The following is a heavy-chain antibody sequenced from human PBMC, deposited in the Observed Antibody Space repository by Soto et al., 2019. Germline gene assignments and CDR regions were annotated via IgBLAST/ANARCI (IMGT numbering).Heavy chain of an antibody. CDR3: ANLLNVAAAGTPHYYGVDV. V-gene: IGHV3-30*04. Sequence: GGSLRLSCAASGFSFSVYPMNWVRQAPGKGLEWVAFISFDGSKTYYSDSVKGRFTISRDNSKNTVSLQMNNLRPGDAAVYHCANLLNVAAAGTPHYYGVDVWGHGTPVKVS. D-gene: IGHD6-13*01. CDR1: GFSFSVYP. CDR2: ISFDGSKT. J-gene: IGHJ6*02.